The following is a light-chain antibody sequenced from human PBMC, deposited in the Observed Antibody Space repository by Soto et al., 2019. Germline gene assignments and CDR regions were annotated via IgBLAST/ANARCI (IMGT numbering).Light chain of an antibody. Sequence: QSVLTQPASVSRSPGRSITISCTGTSSDVGGYNYVSWYQHHPGKAPKRMIHDVSNRPSGVSNRFSGSKSGNTASLTISGLQAEDEADYYCSPYIPHNSTYVFGTGTKVTIL. V-gene: IGLV2-14*03. J-gene: IGLJ1*01. CDR1: SSDVGGYNY. CDR3: SPYIPHNSTYV. CDR2: DVS.